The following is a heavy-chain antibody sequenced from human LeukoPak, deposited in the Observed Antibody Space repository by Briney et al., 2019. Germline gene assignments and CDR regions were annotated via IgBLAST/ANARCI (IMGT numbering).Heavy chain of an antibody. Sequence: GGSLRLSCAASGFTFSTYWMHWVRNAPGKGLVWVSRINGDGRIITYADSVKGRFTISRDNVKNTVYLQMNSLRAEDTAVYYCVVGIGNYWGQGTLVTVSS. CDR1: GFTFSTYW. CDR3: VVGIGNY. D-gene: IGHD2-2*01. J-gene: IGHJ4*02. CDR2: INGDGRII. V-gene: IGHV3-74*03.